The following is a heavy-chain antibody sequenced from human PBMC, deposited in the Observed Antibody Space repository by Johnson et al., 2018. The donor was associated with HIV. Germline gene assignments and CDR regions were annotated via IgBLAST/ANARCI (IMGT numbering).Heavy chain of an antibody. CDR3: ARERRTDYDYDAFDI. CDR1: GFTFSSYA. CDR2: ISYDGSNK. J-gene: IGHJ3*02. Sequence: QEQLVESGGGLVQPGRSLRLSCAASGFTFSSYAIHWVRQAPGKGLEWVAAISYDGSNKYYADSVKGRFTISRDNSKTTLYLQMHSLRVEDTAVYYCARERRTDYDYDAFDIWGQGTRVTVSS. D-gene: IGHD4-17*01. V-gene: IGHV3-30*04.